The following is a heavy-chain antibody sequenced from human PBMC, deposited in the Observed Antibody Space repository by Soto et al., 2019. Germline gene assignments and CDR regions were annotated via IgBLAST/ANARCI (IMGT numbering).Heavy chain of an antibody. Sequence: GASVKVSCKASGGTFSSCAISWVRQAPGQGLEWMGGIIPIFGTANYAQKFQGRVTITADESTSTAYMELSSLRSEDTAVYYCAREGGYCTNGVCYSTYGMDVWGQGTTVTVSS. CDR3: AREGGYCTNGVCYSTYGMDV. CDR1: GGTFSSCA. V-gene: IGHV1-69*13. J-gene: IGHJ6*02. CDR2: IIPIFGTA. D-gene: IGHD2-8*01.